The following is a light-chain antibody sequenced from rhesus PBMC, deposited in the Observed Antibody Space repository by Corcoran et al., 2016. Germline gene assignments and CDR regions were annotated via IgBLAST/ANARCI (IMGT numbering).Light chain of an antibody. J-gene: IGKJ1*01. CDR1: QSVSSS. CDR3: QQDYRWPWT. CDR2: GAS. V-gene: IGKV3-42*01. Sequence: EIVMTQSPATLSLSPGERATLSCRASQSVSSSLAWYQQNPGQSPKLLISGASSRATGIPDRFSGSGSGREFTLTISSLEPEDVGVYYCQQDYRWPWTFGQGTKVEIK.